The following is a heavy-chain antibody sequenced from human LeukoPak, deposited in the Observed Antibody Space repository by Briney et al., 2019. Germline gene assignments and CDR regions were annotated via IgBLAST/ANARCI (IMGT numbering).Heavy chain of an antibody. J-gene: IGHJ6*02. CDR1: GYTFTSYG. CDR3: ARDNWNYGYYYYYGMDV. Sequence: ASVKVSCKASGYTFTSYGISWVRQAPGQGLEWMGWISAYNGNTNYAQKLQGRVTMTTDTSTSTTYMELRSLRSDDTAVYYCARDNWNYGYYYYYGMDVWGQGTTVTVSS. V-gene: IGHV1-18*01. D-gene: IGHD1-7*01. CDR2: ISAYNGNT.